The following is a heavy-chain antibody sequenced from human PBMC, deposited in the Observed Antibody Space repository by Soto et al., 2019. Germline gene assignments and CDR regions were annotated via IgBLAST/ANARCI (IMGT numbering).Heavy chain of an antibody. Sequence: EVQLVESGGGLVKPGGSLRLSCAASGFTFNNYAMSWVRQAPGKGLEWVSSISGSGSSTYYADSVKGRFTISRDNSKNTLYLQLNTLRAEDTAVYYCAKDQPGVAARFDYWGQGTLVTVSS. CDR2: ISGSGSST. J-gene: IGHJ4*02. V-gene: IGHV3-23*04. CDR3: AKDQPGVAARFDY. CDR1: GFTFNNYA. D-gene: IGHD6-13*01.